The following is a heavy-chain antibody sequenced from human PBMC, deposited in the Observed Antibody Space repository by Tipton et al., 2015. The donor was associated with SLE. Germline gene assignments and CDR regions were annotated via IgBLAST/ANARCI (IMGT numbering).Heavy chain of an antibody. V-gene: IGHV4-39*07. D-gene: IGHD2/OR15-2a*01. CDR2: VYYSGST. Sequence: TLSLTCTVSDDSISSTSYYWGWIRQPPGKGLEWIGTVYYSGSTYYNPSLKSRVTISVDTSKNQFSLKLNSVTVADTAVYFCARDRNLNFFEDWFDPWGQGTLVTVSS. J-gene: IGHJ5*02. CDR1: DDSISSTSYY. CDR3: ARDRNLNFFEDWFDP.